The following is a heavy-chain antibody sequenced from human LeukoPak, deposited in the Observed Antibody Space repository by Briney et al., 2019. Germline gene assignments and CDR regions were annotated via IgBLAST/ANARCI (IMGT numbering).Heavy chain of an antibody. V-gene: IGHV4-59*08. D-gene: IGHD1-1*01. Sequence: SEALSLTCTVSGGSISSYYWSWIRQPPGKGLEWIGYIYYSGSTNYNPSLKSRVTISVDTSKNQFSLKLSSVTAADTAVYYCATSREGTIDYWGQGTLVTVSS. CDR2: IYYSGST. CDR1: GGSISSYY. CDR3: ATSREGTIDY. J-gene: IGHJ4*02.